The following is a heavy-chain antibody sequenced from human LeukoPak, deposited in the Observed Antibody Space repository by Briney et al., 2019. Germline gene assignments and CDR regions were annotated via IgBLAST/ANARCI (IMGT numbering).Heavy chain of an antibody. CDR1: GFTFSSYA. D-gene: IGHD3/OR15-3a*01. CDR2: IGGSGDNT. CDR3: AGGTSYYYSGFDV. J-gene: IGHJ6*02. Sequence: GGSLRLSCAASGFTFSSYAMHWVRQAPGKGLGWVSSIGGSGDNTYYADSVNGRFTISRDNSKNTLYLQMNSLRVEDTAVYYCAGGTSYYYSGFDVWGQGTTVTVSS. V-gene: IGHV3-23*01.